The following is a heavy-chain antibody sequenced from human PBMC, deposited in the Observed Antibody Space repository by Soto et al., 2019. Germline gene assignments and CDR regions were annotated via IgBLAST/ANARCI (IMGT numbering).Heavy chain of an antibody. CDR2: ISSSGRST. CDR1: GFTFSSYA. CDR3: ARDPSTGFADY. D-gene: IGHD3-9*01. J-gene: IGHJ4*02. V-gene: IGHV3-23*01. Sequence: GGSLRLSCAASGFTFSSYAMNWVRQAPGKGLEGVSTISSSGRSTYDADSVKGPLTVSRDNSKNTLYLQVKSLRAEDTAVYYWARDPSTGFADYWGQGNLVTVS.